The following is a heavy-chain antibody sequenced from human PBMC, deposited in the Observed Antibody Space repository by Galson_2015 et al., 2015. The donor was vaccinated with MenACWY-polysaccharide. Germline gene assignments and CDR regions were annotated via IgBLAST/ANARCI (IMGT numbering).Heavy chain of an antibody. Sequence: SLRLSCAGSGFSFSNYWMSWVRQAPGQGLEWVANIKEDGSEKYYVDSVKGRFIISRDNAKNSLYLQLNSLRDEETAAYFCARDDGRGFLPGGEYWGQGTLVTVSS. D-gene: IGHD3-3*01. V-gene: IGHV3-7*01. CDR1: GFSFSNYW. CDR3: ARDDGRGFLPGGEY. CDR2: IKEDGSEK. J-gene: IGHJ4*02.